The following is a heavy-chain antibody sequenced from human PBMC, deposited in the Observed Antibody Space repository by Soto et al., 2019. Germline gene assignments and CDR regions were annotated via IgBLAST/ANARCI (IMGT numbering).Heavy chain of an antibody. D-gene: IGHD2-15*01. Sequence: QVQLVQSGAEVKKPGSSVKVSCKSSGGTFSTYGFFWVRQAPGQGLEWMGGIIPIFGTTNYAQKFQDRVTITTDESTSTVYMELTSLKSEDTAVYFGARGGVRVFYSPRRIDPWGQGTLVTVSS. V-gene: IGHV1-69*01. J-gene: IGHJ5*02. CDR3: ARGGVRVFYSPRRIDP. CDR2: IIPIFGTT. CDR1: GGTFSTYG.